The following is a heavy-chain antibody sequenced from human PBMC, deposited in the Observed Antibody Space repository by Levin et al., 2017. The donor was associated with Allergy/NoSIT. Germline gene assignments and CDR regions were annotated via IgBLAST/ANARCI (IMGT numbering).Heavy chain of an antibody. CDR1: GFIFANYG. V-gene: IGHV3-30*18. D-gene: IGHD2-2*01. J-gene: IGHJ4*02. CDR2: ISYDGRTK. CDR3: AKEGEPYASSFLDY. Sequence: LAGGSLRLSCEASGFIFANYGMKWVRQAPGKGLEWVAVISYDGRTKYYSDSVQGRFSISRDDSKHTLILQMNSLRDEDTAVYYCAKEGEPYASSFLDYWGQGTLVTVSS.